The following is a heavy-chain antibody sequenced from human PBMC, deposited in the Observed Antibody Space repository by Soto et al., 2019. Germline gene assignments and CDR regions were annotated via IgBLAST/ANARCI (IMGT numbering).Heavy chain of an antibody. CDR1: GFTCRDYY. CDR3: ARGSSGQAYANYYGMDV. J-gene: IGHJ6*04. D-gene: IGHD6-19*01. CDR2: TKNKAKSYAT. Sequence: GGSLRLSCAASGFTCRDYYIDWVRQAPGKGPEWVGRTKNKAKSYATEYAASVNGRFTISRDNSKNSLFLQMNSLKTEYTAVYYWARGSSGQAYANYYGMDVWGEGTTVTVTS. V-gene: IGHV3-72*01.